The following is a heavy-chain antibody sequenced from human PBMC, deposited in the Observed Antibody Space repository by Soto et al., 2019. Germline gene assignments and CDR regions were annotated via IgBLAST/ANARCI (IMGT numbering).Heavy chain of an antibody. V-gene: IGHV3-15*01. J-gene: IGHJ4*02. D-gene: IGHD6-13*01. CDR1: GFTFSNAW. CDR3: TIRSSYSSSWYYFDY. Sequence: GGSLRLSCAASGFTFSNAWMSWVRQAPGKGLEWVGRIKSKTDGGTTDYAAPVKGRFTISRDDSKNTLYLQMNSLKTEDTAVYYCTIRSSYSSSWYYFDYWGQGTLVTVSS. CDR2: IKSKTDGGTT.